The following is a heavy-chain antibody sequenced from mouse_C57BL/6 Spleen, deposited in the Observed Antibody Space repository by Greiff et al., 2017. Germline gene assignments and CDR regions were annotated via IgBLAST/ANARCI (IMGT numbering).Heavy chain of an antibody. CDR2: IDPSDSYT. CDR3: ARGYYGNYVLDY. J-gene: IGHJ2*01. V-gene: IGHV1-59*01. Sequence: VKLQESGAELVRPGTSVKLSCKASGYTFTSYWMHWVKQRPGQGLEWIGVIDPSDSYTNYNQKFKGKATLTVDTSSSTAYMQLSSLTSEDSAVYYCARGYYGNYVLDYWGQGTTLTVSS. CDR1: GYTFTSYW. D-gene: IGHD2-1*01.